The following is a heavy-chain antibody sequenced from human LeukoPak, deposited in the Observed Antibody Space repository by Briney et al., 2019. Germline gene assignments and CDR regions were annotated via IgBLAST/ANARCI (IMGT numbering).Heavy chain of an antibody. CDR2: IIPILGIA. CDR1: GGTFSSYT. Sequence: SVKVSCKASGGTFSSYTISWVRQAPGPGLEWMGRIIPILGIANYAQKFQGRVTITADKSTSTAYMELSSLRSEDTAVYYCASYLIAVAGSFDYWGQGTLVTVSS. D-gene: IGHD6-19*01. J-gene: IGHJ4*02. V-gene: IGHV1-69*02. CDR3: ASYLIAVAGSFDY.